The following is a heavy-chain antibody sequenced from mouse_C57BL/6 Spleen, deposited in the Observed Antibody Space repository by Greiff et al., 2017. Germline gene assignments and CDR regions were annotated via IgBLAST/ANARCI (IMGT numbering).Heavy chain of an antibody. CDR3: ASGGYSNFPWFAY. D-gene: IGHD2-5*01. V-gene: IGHV1-55*01. Sequence: VQLQQPGAELVKPGASVKMSCKASGYTFTSYWITWVKQRPGQGLEWIGDIYPGSGSTNYNEKFKSKATLTVDTSSSTAYMQLSSLTSEDSAVYYCASGGYSNFPWFAYWGQGTLVTVSA. CDR1: GYTFTSYW. J-gene: IGHJ3*01. CDR2: IYPGSGST.